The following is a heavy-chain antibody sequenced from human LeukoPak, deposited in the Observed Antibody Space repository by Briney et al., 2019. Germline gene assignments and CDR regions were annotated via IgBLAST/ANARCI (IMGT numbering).Heavy chain of an antibody. V-gene: IGHV3-23*01. D-gene: IGHD5-18*01. CDR2: ISGSGDYT. CDR3: AARWGYNGFDI. J-gene: IGHJ3*02. Sequence: PGGSLRLSCAASGFTFSSYGVSWVRQAPGKGLEWVSAISGSGDYTYYADSVKGRFTISRDKSKNTLYLQMNSLRAEDTALFYCAARWGYNGFDIWGQGTMVAVSS. CDR1: GFTFSSYG.